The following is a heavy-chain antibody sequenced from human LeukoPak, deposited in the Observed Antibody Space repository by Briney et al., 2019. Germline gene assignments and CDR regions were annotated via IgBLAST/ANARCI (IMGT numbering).Heavy chain of an antibody. CDR2: VSYTGRT. V-gene: IGHV4-59*11. Sequence: SETLSLTCTVSGGSLSGHYWSWIRQPPGKRLEWIGYVSYTGRTKYNPSLQSRVTISIDTSKSQFSLKLTSVTSADTAVYSCARLXDNDISGDPDTFDVWGQGTTVIVSS. CDR3: ARLXDNDISGDPDTFDV. J-gene: IGHJ3*01. CDR1: GGSLSGHY. D-gene: IGHD3-22*01.